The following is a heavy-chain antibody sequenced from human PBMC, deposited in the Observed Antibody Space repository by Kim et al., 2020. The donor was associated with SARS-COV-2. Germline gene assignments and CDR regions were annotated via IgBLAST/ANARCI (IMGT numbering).Heavy chain of an antibody. CDR3: ARGGGIGYSSSWSGYYYYGMDV. CDR2: IYHSGST. V-gene: IGHV4-38-2*02. D-gene: IGHD6-13*01. J-gene: IGHJ6*02. CDR1: GYSISSGYY. Sequence: SETLSLTCTVSGYSISSGYYWGWIRQPPGKGLEWIGSIYHSGSTYYNPSLKSRVTISVDTSKNQFSLKLSSVTAADTAVYYCARGGGIGYSSSWSGYYYYGMDVWGQGTTVTVSS.